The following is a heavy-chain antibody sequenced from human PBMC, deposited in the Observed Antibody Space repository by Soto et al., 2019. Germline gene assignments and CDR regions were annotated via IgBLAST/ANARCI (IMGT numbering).Heavy chain of an antibody. Sequence: QVQLVQSGAEVKKPGASVKVSCKASGYTFTGYYMHWVRQAPGQGLEWMGWINPNSGGTNYAQKFQGLVTMTRDTSISTAYMELSRLRSDDTAVYYCARESVPPPVFLWFGESQRGPYYFDYWGQGPLVTVSS. D-gene: IGHD3-10*01. CDR3: ARESVPPPVFLWFGESQRGPYYFDY. V-gene: IGHV1-2*04. CDR1: GYTFTGYY. J-gene: IGHJ4*02. CDR2: INPNSGGT.